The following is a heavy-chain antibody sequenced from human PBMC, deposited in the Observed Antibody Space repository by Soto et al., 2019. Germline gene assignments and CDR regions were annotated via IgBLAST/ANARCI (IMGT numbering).Heavy chain of an antibody. CDR1: GYSISSGYY. D-gene: IGHD3-16*02. CDR3: ARVSYDYVWGSYRWDAFDI. V-gene: IGHV4-38-2*01. Sequence: SETLSLTCGVSGYSISSGYYWGWIRQPPGKGLEWIGSIYHSGSTYYNPSLKSRVTISVDTSKNQFSLKLSSVTAADTAVYYCARVSYDYVWGSYRWDAFDIWGQGTMVTVSS. J-gene: IGHJ3*02. CDR2: IYHSGST.